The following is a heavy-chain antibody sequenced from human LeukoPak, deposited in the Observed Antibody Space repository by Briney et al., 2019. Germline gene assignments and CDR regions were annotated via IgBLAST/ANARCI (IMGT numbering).Heavy chain of an antibody. J-gene: IGHJ4*02. Sequence: GGSLRLSCAASGFTFSGSAMHWVRQASGKGLEWVGRIRSRDNSYATAYAASVEGRFTISRDDSKNTAYLQMNSLKTEDTAVYYCTSQKVGTASFDYWGQGTLVTVSS. CDR2: IRSRDNSYAT. D-gene: IGHD2-21*02. CDR3: TSQKVGTASFDY. CDR1: GFTFSGSA. V-gene: IGHV3-73*01.